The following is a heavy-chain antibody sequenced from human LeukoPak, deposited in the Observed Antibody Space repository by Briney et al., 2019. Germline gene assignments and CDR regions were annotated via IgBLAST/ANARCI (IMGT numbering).Heavy chain of an antibody. CDR3: TTIYDSSGYCVY. CDR1: GFTFSGSA. D-gene: IGHD3-22*01. CDR2: IRSKANSYAT. Sequence: GGSLRLSCAASGFTFSGSAMHWVRQASGKGLEWVGRIRSKANSYATAYAASVKGRFTISRDDSKNTAYLQMNSLKTEDTAVYYCTTIYDSSGYCVYWGQGTLVTVSS. V-gene: IGHV3-73*01. J-gene: IGHJ4*02.